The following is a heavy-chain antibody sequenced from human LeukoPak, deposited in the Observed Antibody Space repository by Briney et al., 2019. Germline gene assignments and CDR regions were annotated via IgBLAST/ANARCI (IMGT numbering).Heavy chain of an antibody. V-gene: IGHV5-51*01. J-gene: IGHJ3*02. Sequence: GESLKISCKGFGYSFTTYWIGWVRQMPGKGLEWMGIIYPGDSDTEYSPSFRGQVTISADKSIRTAYLQWSSLKASDTAMYYCARSCTSTNCYLTDAFDIWGQGTMVTVSS. D-gene: IGHD2-2*01. CDR2: IYPGDSDT. CDR1: GYSFTTYW. CDR3: ARSCTSTNCYLTDAFDI.